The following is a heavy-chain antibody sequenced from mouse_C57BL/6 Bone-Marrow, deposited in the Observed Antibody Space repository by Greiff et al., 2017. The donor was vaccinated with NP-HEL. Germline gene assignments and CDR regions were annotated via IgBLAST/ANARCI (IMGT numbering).Heavy chain of an antibody. V-gene: IGHV1-82*01. J-gene: IGHJ3*01. CDR3: ALFAWFAD. Sequence: QVQLQQSGPELVKPGASVKISCKASGYAFSSSWMNWVKQRPGKGLEWIGRIYPGDGDTNYNGKFKGKATLTADKSSSTAYMQLSSLTSEDSAVYFCALFAWFADWGQGTLVTVSA. CDR2: IYPGDGDT. CDR1: GYAFSSSW.